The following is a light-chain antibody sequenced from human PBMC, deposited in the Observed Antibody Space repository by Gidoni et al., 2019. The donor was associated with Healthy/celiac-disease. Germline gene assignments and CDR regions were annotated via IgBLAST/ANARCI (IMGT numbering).Light chain of an antibody. CDR1: SSDVGGYNY. Sequence: QSALTQPAAVSGSPGQSITISCTGTSSDVGGYNYVSWYQQHLGKAPKLMIYAVSNRPSGVSNRFSGSKSGNTASLTISGLQAEDEADYYCSSYTSSSTLVVFGGGTKLTVL. J-gene: IGLJ2*01. CDR3: SSYTSSSTLVV. V-gene: IGLV2-14*01. CDR2: AVS.